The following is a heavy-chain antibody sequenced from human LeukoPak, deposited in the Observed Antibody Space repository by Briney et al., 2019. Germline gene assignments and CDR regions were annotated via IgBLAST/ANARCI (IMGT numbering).Heavy chain of an antibody. CDR2: IWYDGSNK. CDR3: ARDDYSNGYYFDF. D-gene: IGHD4-11*01. J-gene: IGHJ4*02. CDR1: GFTFSSYG. V-gene: IGHV3-33*01. Sequence: GGSLRLSCAASGFTFSSYGMHWVRQAPGKGLEWVAVIWYDGSNKYYADSVKGRFTISRDNSKNTLYLQMDSLRAEDTAVYYCARDDYSNGYYFDFWGQGTLVTVSS.